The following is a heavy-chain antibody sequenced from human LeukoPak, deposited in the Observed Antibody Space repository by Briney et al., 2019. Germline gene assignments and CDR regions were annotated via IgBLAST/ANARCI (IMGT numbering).Heavy chain of an antibody. CDR3: AHTLLFYDILTGYYPSYYFDY. D-gene: IGHD3-9*01. V-gene: IGHV2-5*02. J-gene: IGHJ4*02. CDR2: IYWDDDK. CDR1: GFSLSTSGVG. Sequence: SGPTLVKPTQTLTLTCTFSGFSLSTSGVGVGWIRQPPGKALEWLALIYWDDDKRYSPSPKSRLTITKDTSKNQVVLTMTNMDPVDTATYYCAHTLLFYDILTGYYPSYYFDYWGQGTLVTVSS.